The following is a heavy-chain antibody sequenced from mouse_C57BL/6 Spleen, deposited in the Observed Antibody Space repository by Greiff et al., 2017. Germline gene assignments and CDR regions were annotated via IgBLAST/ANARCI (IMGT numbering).Heavy chain of an antibody. J-gene: IGHJ2*01. Sequence: VQLQQSGPVLVKPGASVKMSCKASGYTFTDYYMNWVKQSHGKSLEWIGVINPYNGGTSYNQKFKGKATLTVDKSSSTAYMELNSLTSEDSADYYCARRESNYGFDYWGQGTTLTVSS. CDR2: INPYNGGT. V-gene: IGHV1-19*01. D-gene: IGHD2-5*01. CDR1: GYTFTDYY. CDR3: ARRESNYGFDY.